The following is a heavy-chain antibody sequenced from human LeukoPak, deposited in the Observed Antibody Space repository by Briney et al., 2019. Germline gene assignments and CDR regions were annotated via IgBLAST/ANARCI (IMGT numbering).Heavy chain of an antibody. CDR3: ARWISGSYFWFDP. Sequence: GASVNVSCKASVGTFSSYAISWVRQAPGQGLEWMGGIIPIFGTANYAQKFQGRVTITADESTSTAYMELSSLRSADTDVYYCARWISGSYFWFDPWGQGTLVTVSS. CDR2: IIPIFGTA. J-gene: IGHJ5*02. V-gene: IGHV1-69*13. CDR1: VGTFSSYA. D-gene: IGHD1-26*01.